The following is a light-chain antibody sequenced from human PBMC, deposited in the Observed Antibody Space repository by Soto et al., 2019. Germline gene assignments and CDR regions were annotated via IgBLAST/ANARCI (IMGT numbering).Light chain of an antibody. J-gene: IGKJ1*01. Sequence: DIQMTQSPSTLSASVGDRVTITCRASQSISSWLAWYQQKPGKAPKLLIYGASSLESGVPSRFSGSGSGTEFTLTISSLQPDDFATYYCQQYNSYLFGQGTKVDIK. V-gene: IGKV1-5*01. CDR1: QSISSW. CDR3: QQYNSYL. CDR2: GAS.